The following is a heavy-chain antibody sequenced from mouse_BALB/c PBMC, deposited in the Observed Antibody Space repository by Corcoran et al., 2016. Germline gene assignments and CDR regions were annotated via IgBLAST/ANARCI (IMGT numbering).Heavy chain of an antibody. CDR1: GYPFSSYW. CDR3: ARDDYDGFAD. CDR2: ILPGSGST. D-gene: IGHD2-4*01. J-gene: IGHJ3*01. V-gene: IGHV1-9*01. Sequence: QVQLQQSGAELMKPGASVKLSCKATGYPFSSYWIDWVKQRTGHGLEWIGEILPGSGSTNYTETFKGKATFNADTSSNTAYMQLRSLTSEDSAGYYCARDDYDGFADWGQGTLVTVSA.